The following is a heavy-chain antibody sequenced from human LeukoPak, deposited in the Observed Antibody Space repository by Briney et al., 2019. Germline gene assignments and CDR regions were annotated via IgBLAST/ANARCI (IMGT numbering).Heavy chain of an antibody. CDR2: IIPIFGTA. CDR1: GGTFSSYA. D-gene: IGHD5-18*01. J-gene: IGHJ6*02. CDR3: ASPHPEVQLWDYYYYGMDV. Sequence: SVKVSCKASGGTFSSYAISWVRQAPGQGLEWMGGIIPIFGTANYAEKFQGRVTITADESTSTAYMELSSLRSEDTAVCYCASPHPEVQLWDYYYYGMDVWGQGTTVTVSS. V-gene: IGHV1-69*13.